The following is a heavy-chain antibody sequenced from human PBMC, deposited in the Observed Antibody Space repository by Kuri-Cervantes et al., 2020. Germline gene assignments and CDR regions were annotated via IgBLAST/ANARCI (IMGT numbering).Heavy chain of an antibody. CDR1: GFTFSTYD. D-gene: IGHD5-18*01. CDR3: AKDNVDTASIDY. Sequence: GESLKISCAASGFTFSTYDMHWVRQATGKGLEWVSAIGTAGDTYYPGSVKGRFTISRENAKNSLYLQMNSLRAGDTAVYYCAKDNVDTASIDYWGQGTLVTVTS. CDR2: IGTAGDT. J-gene: IGHJ4*02. V-gene: IGHV3-13*01.